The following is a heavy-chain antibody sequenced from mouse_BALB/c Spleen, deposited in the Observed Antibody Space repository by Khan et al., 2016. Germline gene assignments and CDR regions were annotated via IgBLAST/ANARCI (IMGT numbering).Heavy chain of an antibody. CDR1: GYSITSGYY. CDR2: ISYDGSN. J-gene: IGHJ4*01. D-gene: IGHD1-1*01. CDR3: ARDGYGSSYYAMDY. Sequence: EVQLQESGPGLVKPSQSLSLTCSVTGYSITSGYYWNWIRQFPGNKLEWMGYISYDGSNNYNPSLKNRISITRDTSKNQFFLKLNSVTTEDTATYYCARDGYGSSYYAMDYCGQGTSVPVSS. V-gene: IGHV3-6*02.